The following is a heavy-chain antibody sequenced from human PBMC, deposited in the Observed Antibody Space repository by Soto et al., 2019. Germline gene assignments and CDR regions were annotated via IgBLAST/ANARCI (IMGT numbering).Heavy chain of an antibody. CDR3: ARKKIVGATSKRYYYGMDV. CDR2: IYHSGST. D-gene: IGHD1-26*01. CDR1: GGSISSSNW. V-gene: IGHV4-4*02. Sequence: SETLSLTCAVSGGSISSSNWWSWVRQHPGKGLEWIGEIYHSGSTNYNPSLKSRVTISVDKSKNQFSLKLSSVTAADTAVYYCARKKIVGATSKRYYYGMDVWGQGTTVTVSS. J-gene: IGHJ6*02.